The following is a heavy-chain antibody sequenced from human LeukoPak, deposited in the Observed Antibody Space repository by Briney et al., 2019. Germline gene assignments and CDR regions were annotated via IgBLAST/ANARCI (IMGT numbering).Heavy chain of an antibody. J-gene: IGHJ4*02. D-gene: IGHD2-21*02. CDR2: ISGSGGST. CDR1: GFTFSSHA. V-gene: IGHV3-23*01. CDR3: AKDGGMTATGGHFDY. Sequence: GGSLRLSCAASGFTFSSHAMSWVRQAPGKGLEWVSAISGSGGSTYYADSVKGRFTISRDNSKNTLYLQMNSLRAEDTAVYYCAKDGGMTATGGHFDYWGQGTLVTVSS.